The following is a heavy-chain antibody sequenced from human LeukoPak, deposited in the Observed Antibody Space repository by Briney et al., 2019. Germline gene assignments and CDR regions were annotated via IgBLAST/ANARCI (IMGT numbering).Heavy chain of an antibody. CDR1: GFTFRSYA. CDR3: AREGYGAYDVGFED. J-gene: IGHJ4*02. V-gene: IGHV3-30-3*01. D-gene: IGHD5-12*01. Sequence: GGSLRLSCAASGFTFRSYAIHWVRQAPGKGLEWVAVDGNNNYYTDSVKGRFTISRDNSKNTVYLQMNSLRAEDTAVYYCAREGYGAYDVGFEDWGQGTLVTVSS. CDR2: DGNNN.